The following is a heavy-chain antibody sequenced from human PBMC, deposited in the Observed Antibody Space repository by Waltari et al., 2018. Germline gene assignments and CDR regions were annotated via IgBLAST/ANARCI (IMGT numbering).Heavy chain of an antibody. V-gene: IGHV3-48*01. D-gene: IGHD4-17*01. J-gene: IGHJ4*02. CDR1: GFTFSSYS. CDR2: IMSSSSTI. CDR3: ARVSRTVTLFFDY. Sequence: EVQLVESGGGLVQPGGSLRLSCAASGFTFSSYSMNWVRQAPGKGRECVSYIMSSSSTIYYADSVKGRFTISRDNAKNSLYLQMNSLRAEDTAVYYCARVSRTVTLFFDYWGQGTLVTVSS.